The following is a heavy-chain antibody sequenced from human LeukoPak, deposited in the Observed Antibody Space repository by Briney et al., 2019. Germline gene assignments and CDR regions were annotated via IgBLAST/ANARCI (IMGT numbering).Heavy chain of an antibody. V-gene: IGHV3-30*02. Sequence: GGSVRLSCAASGFTFSGYGMHWVRQAPGKGLEWVAYIAHHGSNKYYADSVKGRFTISRDNSKRTLYLQMNSLRADDTAVYYCAKDGSWSCTDWGQGTLVTVSS. D-gene: IGHD2-8*02. CDR2: IAHHGSNK. CDR1: GFTFSGYG. J-gene: IGHJ4*02. CDR3: AKDGSWSCTD.